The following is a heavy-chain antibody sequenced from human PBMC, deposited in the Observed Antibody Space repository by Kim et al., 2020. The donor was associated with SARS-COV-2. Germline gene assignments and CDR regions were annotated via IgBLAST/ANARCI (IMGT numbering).Heavy chain of an antibody. J-gene: IGHJ4*02. CDR3: TSPTGQQLGHFDY. Sequence: YAASVKGRFTISRDDYKSIAYLQMNSLKTEDTAVYYCTSPTGQQLGHFDYWGQGTLVTVSS. V-gene: IGHV3-49*02. D-gene: IGHD6-13*01.